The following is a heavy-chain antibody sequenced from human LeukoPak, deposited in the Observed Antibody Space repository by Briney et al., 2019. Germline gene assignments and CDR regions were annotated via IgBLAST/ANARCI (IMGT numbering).Heavy chain of an antibody. V-gene: IGHV4-61*10. D-gene: IGHD6-19*01. CDR2: LGNP. CDR3: ATYRGGGGGVGY. Sequence: PSETLSLTCAVSGASTTGGYYWTWIRQPAGKGLEWIGYLGNPNYNPSLKSRVTISGDRSKNQFSLKLNSVTTADTAVYFCATYRGGGGGVGYWGQGTLVTVSS. J-gene: IGHJ4*02. CDR1: GASTTGGYY.